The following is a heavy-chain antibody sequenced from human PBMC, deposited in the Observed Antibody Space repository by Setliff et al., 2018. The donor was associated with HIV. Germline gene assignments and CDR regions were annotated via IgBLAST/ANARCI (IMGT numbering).Heavy chain of an antibody. CDR1: GYSIRSGYY. D-gene: IGHD3-22*01. V-gene: IGHV4-38-2*01. J-gene: IGHJ4*02. CDR2: IYQTGSI. CDR3: ARQAWHSGRNGYFVDY. Sequence: SETLSLTCAVSGYSIRSGYYWGWFRQSPGIGLEWIATIYQTGSIYYNPSLQNRVTLLLDMSKNQFSLKLSSATAADTAVYYCARQAWHSGRNGYFVDYWGQGMLVTVSS.